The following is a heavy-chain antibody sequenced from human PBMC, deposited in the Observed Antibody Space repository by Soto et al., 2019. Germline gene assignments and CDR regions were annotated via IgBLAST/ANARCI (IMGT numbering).Heavy chain of an antibody. Sequence: EVQLLESGGGLVQPGGSLRLSCAASGFTFSSYAIRWVRQAPVKWLESVSAISGSGDSTYYADSVKGRFTISRDNSKNTLDLQMNSLRAEDTAVYYCARRGSGSYYDYWGQGTLVTVSS. V-gene: IGHV3-23*01. D-gene: IGHD1-26*01. CDR3: ARRGSGSYYDY. J-gene: IGHJ4*02. CDR1: GFTFSSYA. CDR2: ISGSGDST.